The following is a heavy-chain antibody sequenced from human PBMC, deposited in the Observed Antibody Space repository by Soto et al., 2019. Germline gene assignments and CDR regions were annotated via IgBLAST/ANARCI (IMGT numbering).Heavy chain of an antibody. Sequence: PXGSLRLSCAASGFTFSSYAMSWVRQAPGKGLEWVSAISGSGGSTYYADSVKGRFTVSRDNSKNTLYLQMNSLRAEDTAVYYCATVGREYNWFDPWGQGTLVTVSS. CDR3: ATVGREYNWFDP. CDR1: GFTFSSYA. J-gene: IGHJ5*02. CDR2: ISGSGGST. V-gene: IGHV3-23*01. D-gene: IGHD3-10*01.